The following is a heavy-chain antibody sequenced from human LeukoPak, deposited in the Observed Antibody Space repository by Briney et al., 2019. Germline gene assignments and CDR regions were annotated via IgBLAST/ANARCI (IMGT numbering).Heavy chain of an antibody. CDR2: ISYDGSNK. CDR1: GFTFSSYG. J-gene: IGHJ4*02. CDR3: AKALPRIVGATEGVDY. D-gene: IGHD1-26*01. Sequence: PGGSLSLSCAASGFTFSSYGMHWVRQAPGKGLEWVAVISYDGSNKYYADSVKGRFTISRDNSENTLYLQMNSLRAEDTAVYYCAKALPRIVGATEGVDYWGQGTLVTVSS. V-gene: IGHV3-30*18.